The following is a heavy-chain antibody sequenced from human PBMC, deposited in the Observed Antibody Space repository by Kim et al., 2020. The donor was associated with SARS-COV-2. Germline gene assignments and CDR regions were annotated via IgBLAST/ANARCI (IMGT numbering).Heavy chain of an antibody. Sequence: GGSLRLSCRYPGFTVNDAWMSWVRQAPGKGLEWVGRIASKTEGGTTDYAAPVKGRFTISGDDSKNTVYLQMNSLKSDDTARYYCILGGAARSWLLNDYWGQGSLVTVSS. V-gene: IGHV3-15*04. CDR2: IASKTEGGTT. J-gene: IGHJ4*02. CDR1: GFTVNDAW. D-gene: IGHD3-10*01. CDR3: ILGGAARSWLLNDY.